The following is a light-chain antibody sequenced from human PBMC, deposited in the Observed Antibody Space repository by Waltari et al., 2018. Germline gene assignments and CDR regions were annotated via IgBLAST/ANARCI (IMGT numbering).Light chain of an antibody. Sequence: DVVMTQSPLSLPVTLGQPASISCRSSQSPVSSDGNTYLNWFQQRPGQSPMRLIYKVSSRDSGGPDRFSGSGSGTDFTLRISRVEAEDVGVYYCMQGIHRPWTFGPGTKVEIK. V-gene: IGKV2-30*01. CDR3: MQGIHRPWT. CDR1: QSPVSSDGNTY. CDR2: KVS. J-gene: IGKJ1*01.